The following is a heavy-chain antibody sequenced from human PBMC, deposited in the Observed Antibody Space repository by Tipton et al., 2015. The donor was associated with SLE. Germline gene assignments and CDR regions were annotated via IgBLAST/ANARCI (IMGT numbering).Heavy chain of an antibody. CDR3: ARASSGWFDAFDI. CDR2: IYHSGST. D-gene: IGHD6-19*01. J-gene: IGHJ3*02. CDR1: GYSISSGYY. Sequence: TLSFTCAVSGYSISSGYYWGWIRQPPGKGLEWIGSIYHSGSTYYNPSLKSRVTISVDTSKNQFSLKLSSVTAADTAVYYCARASSGWFDAFDIWGQGTMVTVSS. V-gene: IGHV4-38-2*01.